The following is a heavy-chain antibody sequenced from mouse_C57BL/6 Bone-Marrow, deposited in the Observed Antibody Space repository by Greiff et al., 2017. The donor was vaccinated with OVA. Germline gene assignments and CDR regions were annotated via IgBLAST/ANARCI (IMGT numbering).Heavy chain of an antibody. Sequence: EVQLVESGAELVRPGASVKLSCTASGFNIKDDYMHWVKQRPEQGLEWIGWIDPENGDTEYASKFQGKATITADTSSNTAYLQLSSLTSEYTAVYYCTTGLRRYFDVWGTGTTVTVSS. CDR1: GFNIKDDY. V-gene: IGHV14-4*01. D-gene: IGHD2-4*01. CDR2: IDPENGDT. CDR3: TTGLRRYFDV. J-gene: IGHJ1*03.